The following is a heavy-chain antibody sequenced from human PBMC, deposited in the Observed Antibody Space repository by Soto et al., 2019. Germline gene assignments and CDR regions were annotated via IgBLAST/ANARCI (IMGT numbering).Heavy chain of an antibody. CDR2: LLSGGAT. CDR3: ARWPLLLVSTANYGMDV. CDR1: DLSVSAAY. Sequence: LRLSCAASDLSVSAAYMAWVRQAPGKGLEWVSVLLSGGATYYADSVKGRFTISRDISENTVYLQMRSLRVEDTAVYYCARWPLLLVSTANYGMDVWGHGTTVTVSS. J-gene: IGHJ6*02. V-gene: IGHV3-53*01. D-gene: IGHD2-8*02.